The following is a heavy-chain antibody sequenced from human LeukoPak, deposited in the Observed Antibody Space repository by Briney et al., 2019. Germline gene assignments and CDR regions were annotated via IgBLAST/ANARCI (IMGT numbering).Heavy chain of an antibody. V-gene: IGHV3-23*01. CDR1: GFTFSSYV. J-gene: IGHJ4*02. D-gene: IGHD6-13*01. Sequence: PGGSLRLSCAASGFTFSSYVMSWVRQAPGKGLEWVSAIGGSGGGTYCAGAVKARFINSRYNYKNALYMQTNRLRAEDTAVYYWARRGAAGTYYFDYWGQGTLVTVCS. CDR3: ARRGAAGTYYFDY. CDR2: IGGSGGGT.